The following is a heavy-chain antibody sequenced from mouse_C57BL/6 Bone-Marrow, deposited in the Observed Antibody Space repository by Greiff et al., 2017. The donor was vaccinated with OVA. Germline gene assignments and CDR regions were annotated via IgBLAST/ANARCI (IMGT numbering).Heavy chain of an antibody. J-gene: IGHJ2*01. CDR3: TSYGTIDY. Sequence: EVQLQQSGAELVRPGASVKLSCTASGFNIKDDYMHWVKQRPEQGLEWIGWIDPENGDTEYASKFQGKATITADTSSNTAYLQIRSLASEDTDVYDCTSYGTIDYWGQGTTLTVSS. CDR2: IDPENGDT. V-gene: IGHV14-4*01. D-gene: IGHD2-1*01. CDR1: GFNIKDDY.